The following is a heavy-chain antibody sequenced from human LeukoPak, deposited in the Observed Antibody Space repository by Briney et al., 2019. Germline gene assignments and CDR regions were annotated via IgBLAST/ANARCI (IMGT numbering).Heavy chain of an antibody. CDR2: INHSGST. CDR3: ARGGWGYYDSSGYCDY. V-gene: IGHV4-34*01. Sequence: SETLSLTCAVYGGSFSGYYWSWIRQPPGKGLEWIGEINHSGSTNYNPSLKSRVTISVDTSKNQFSLKLSSVTAADTAVYYCARGGWGYYDSSGYCDYWGQGTLVTASS. D-gene: IGHD3-22*01. CDR1: GGSFSGYY. J-gene: IGHJ4*02.